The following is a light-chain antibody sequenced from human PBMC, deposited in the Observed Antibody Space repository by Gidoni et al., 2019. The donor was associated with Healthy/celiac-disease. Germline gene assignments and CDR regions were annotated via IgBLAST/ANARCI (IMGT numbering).Light chain of an antibody. CDR1: QSISSY. V-gene: IGKV1-39*01. CDR2: AAS. J-gene: IGKJ4*01. Sequence: DIQMTQSPSSLSASVGDRVTITCRASQSISSYLNWYQQKPGKAPKLLIYAASSLQSGVPSRFSGSGSGTDFTLTISSLQPEDFATYYCQQSYSTLTFXGXTKVRSN. CDR3: QQSYSTLT.